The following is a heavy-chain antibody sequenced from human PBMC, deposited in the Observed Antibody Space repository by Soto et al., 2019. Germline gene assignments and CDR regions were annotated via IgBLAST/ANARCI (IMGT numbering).Heavy chain of an antibody. V-gene: IGHV4-39*01. CDR3: AILNDILTGSGWFDP. CDR2: IYYSGST. D-gene: IGHD3-9*01. CDR1: GGSISSSSYY. J-gene: IGHJ5*02. Sequence: SETLSLTCTVSGGSISSSSYYWGWIRQPPGKGLEWIGSIYYSGSTYYNPSLKSRVTISVDTSKNQFSLKLSSVTAADTAVYYFAILNDILTGSGWFDPWGQGTLVTVSS.